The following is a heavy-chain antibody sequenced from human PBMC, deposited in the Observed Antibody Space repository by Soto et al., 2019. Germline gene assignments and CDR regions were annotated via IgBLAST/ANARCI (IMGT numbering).Heavy chain of an antibody. CDR3: AREGALKPFVD. Sequence: PGGSLRLSCVASGFTFSNYNMNWVRQAPGKGLEWVSYISGTGVYIYYADAVKGRFTISRDNAKSSVYLQMNSLRAEDTAVYYCAREGALKPFVDWGQGALVTVSS. J-gene: IGHJ4*02. V-gene: IGHV3-21*05. CDR2: ISGTGVYI. CDR1: GFTFSNYN.